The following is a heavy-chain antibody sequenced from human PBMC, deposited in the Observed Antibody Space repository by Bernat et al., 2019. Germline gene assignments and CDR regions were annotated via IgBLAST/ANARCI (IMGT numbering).Heavy chain of an antibody. CDR3: ARGESWSAAGNFDY. Sequence: QVQLVESGGGVVQPGRSLRLSCAASGFTFSSYGMHWVRQAPGKGLEWVAVIWYDGSNKYYADSVKGRFTISRDNSKNTLYLQMNSLRAEDTAVYYCARGESWSAAGNFDYWGQGTLVTVSS. CDR1: GFTFSSYG. V-gene: IGHV3-30*19. J-gene: IGHJ4*02. CDR2: IWYDGSNK. D-gene: IGHD6-13*01.